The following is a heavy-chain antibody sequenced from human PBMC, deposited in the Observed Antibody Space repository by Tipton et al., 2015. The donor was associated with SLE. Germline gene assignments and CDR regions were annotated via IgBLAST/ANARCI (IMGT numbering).Heavy chain of an antibody. J-gene: IGHJ4*02. D-gene: IGHD4-23*01. CDR2: IYYSGST. V-gene: IGHV4-31*03. Sequence: TLSLTCTVSGGSISSGGYYWSWIRQHPGKGLEWIGYIYYSGSTYYNPSLKSRVTISVDTSKNQFSLKLSSVTAADTAVYYCARLYDYGGNSTPGGGYWGQGTLVTVSS. CDR1: GGSISSGGYY. CDR3: ARLYDYGGNSTPGGGY.